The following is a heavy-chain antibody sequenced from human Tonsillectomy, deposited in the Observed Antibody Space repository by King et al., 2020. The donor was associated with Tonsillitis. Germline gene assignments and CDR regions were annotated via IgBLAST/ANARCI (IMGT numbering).Heavy chain of an antibody. CDR2: ISGSGSSI. CDR1: GFVFGDYY. Sequence: VQLVESGGGLVKPGGSLRLSCAASGFVFGDYYMSWIRQAPGEGLECVSYISGSGSSIYYADSVKGRFTISRDNAKKSLYLQMNSLRAEDTAVYYCARRRYYYDSDFDYWGKGTLVTVSS. D-gene: IGHD3-22*01. V-gene: IGHV3-11*01. J-gene: IGHJ4*02. CDR3: ARRRYYYDSDFDY.